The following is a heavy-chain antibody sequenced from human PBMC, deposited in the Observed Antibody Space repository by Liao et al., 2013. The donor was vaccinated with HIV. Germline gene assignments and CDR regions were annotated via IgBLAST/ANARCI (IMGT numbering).Heavy chain of an antibody. CDR3: ARGGGGDAFDI. V-gene: IGHV4-39*07. CDR1: GGSISSSSYY. Sequence: QLQLQESGPGLVKPSETLSLTCTVSGGSISSSSYYWGWIRQPPGKGLEWIGSIYYSGSTYYNPSLKSRVTISVDTSKNQFSLKLSSVTAADTAVYYCARGGGGDAFDIWGQGDNGHRLF. D-gene: IGHD3-10*01. J-gene: IGHJ3*02. CDR2: IYYSGST.